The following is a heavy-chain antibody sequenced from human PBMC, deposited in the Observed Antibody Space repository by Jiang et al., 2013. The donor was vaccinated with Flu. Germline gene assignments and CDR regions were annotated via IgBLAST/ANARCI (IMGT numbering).Heavy chain of an antibody. CDR3: ARDRTGSGWPLDY. D-gene: IGHD6-19*01. Sequence: SYGISWVRQAPGQGLEWMGWISVYNGNRKYAQKLQGRVTMTTDTATSTAYMELRSLRSDDTAVYYCARDRTGSGWPLDYWGQGTLVTVSS. CDR2: ISVYNGNR. CDR1: SYG. J-gene: IGHJ4*02. V-gene: IGHV1-18*01.